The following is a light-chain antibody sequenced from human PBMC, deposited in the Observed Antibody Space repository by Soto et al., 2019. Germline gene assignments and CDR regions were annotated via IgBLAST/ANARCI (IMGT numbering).Light chain of an antibody. CDR3: QQYNDWPPRYT. V-gene: IGKV3-15*01. CDR1: QSVSSN. CDR2: AAS. J-gene: IGKJ2*01. Sequence: EIVMTQSPATLSVSPGERVSLSCRASQSVSSNVAWYQQKLSQAPRLLMFAASTRATGIPARFSGSGSGIEFTLTISSLQSEDFAVYYCQQYNDWPPRYTFGQGTKLEIK.